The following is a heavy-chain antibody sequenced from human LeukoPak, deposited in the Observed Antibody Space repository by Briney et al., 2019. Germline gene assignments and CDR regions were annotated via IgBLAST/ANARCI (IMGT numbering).Heavy chain of an antibody. CDR3: AREYRRSSGWPDAFDI. V-gene: IGHV4-59*01. J-gene: IGHJ3*02. D-gene: IGHD6-19*01. CDR2: IYYSGST. CDR1: GGSISSYY. Sequence: SETLSLTCTVSGGSISSYYWSWIRQPPGKGLEWIGYIYYSGSTNYNPSLKSRVTISVDTSKNQFSLKLSSVTAADTAVYYCAREYRRSSGWPDAFDIWGQGTMVTVSS.